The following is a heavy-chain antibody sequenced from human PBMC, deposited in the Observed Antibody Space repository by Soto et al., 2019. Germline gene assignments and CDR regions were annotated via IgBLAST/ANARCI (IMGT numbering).Heavy chain of an antibody. D-gene: IGHD4-17*01. CDR3: ARDLAVRGYYYGMDV. CDR2: IYYSGST. CDR1: GGSISSGDYY. J-gene: IGHJ6*02. Sequence: SETLSLTCTVSGGSISSGDYYWSWIRQPPGKGLEWIGYIYYSGSTYYNPSLKSRVTISVDTSKNQFSLKLSSVTAADTAVYYCARDLAVRGYYYGMDVWGQGTTVTVSS. V-gene: IGHV4-30-4*01.